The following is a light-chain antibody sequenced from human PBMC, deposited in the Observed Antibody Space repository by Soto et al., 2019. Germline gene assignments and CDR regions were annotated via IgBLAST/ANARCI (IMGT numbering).Light chain of an antibody. J-gene: IGKJ2*01. CDR2: SAS. CDR3: QQSYGTPYT. V-gene: IGKV1-39*01. Sequence: DIQMTQSPSSLSASVGDRVTITCRASQRVGDYLNWYQQRPGKAPNLLIHSASSLQSGVPSRFSGSGSGKDFTLTISSLHPEDFATYYCQQSYGTPYTFGQGTKVDIK. CDR1: QRVGDY.